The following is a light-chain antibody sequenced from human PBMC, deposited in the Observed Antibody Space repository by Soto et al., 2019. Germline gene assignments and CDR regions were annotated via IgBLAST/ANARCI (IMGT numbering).Light chain of an antibody. CDR3: QKYKSAPYT. Sequence: DIQMTQSPSSLSASIGDRVTITCRASQGISNSLAWYQQKPGKGPSLLIYDASTLQSGVPSRFSGSGSGTDFTLTISRLQPEDVATYYCQKYKSAPYTFGPGTKVDIK. J-gene: IGKJ3*01. CDR1: QGISNS. CDR2: DAS. V-gene: IGKV1-27*01.